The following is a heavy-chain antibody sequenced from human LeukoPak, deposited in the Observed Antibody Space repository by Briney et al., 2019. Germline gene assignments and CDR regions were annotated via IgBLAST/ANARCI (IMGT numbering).Heavy chain of an antibody. J-gene: IGHJ5*02. V-gene: IGHV3-11*01. D-gene: IGHD6-13*01. CDR1: GFTFSDYY. CDR3: ARCSSSWYFPDR. Sequence: PGGSLRLSCAASGFTFSDYYMSWIRQAPGKGLEWVSYISYDGTTIYYADSVKGRFTVCRDNAKNALSLQMNSLRAEDTAVYYWARCSSSWYFPDRWGQGTLVTVSS. CDR2: ISYDGTTI.